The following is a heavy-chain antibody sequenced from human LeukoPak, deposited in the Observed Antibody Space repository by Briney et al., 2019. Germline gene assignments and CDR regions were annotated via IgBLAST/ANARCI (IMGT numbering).Heavy chain of an antibody. V-gene: IGHV3-11*01. CDR1: GFTFSDFY. J-gene: IGHJ4*02. CDR2: ISHTGGSI. CDR3: ARGYCRGGSCYWSY. Sequence: GGSLRLSCAASGFTFSDFYMSWIRQAPGKGLELVSYISHTGGSIYYAASVKSRFTISRDNAKNSLYLQMNSLRAEGTAMYYCARGYCRGGSCYWSYWGQGTLVIVSS. D-gene: IGHD2-15*01.